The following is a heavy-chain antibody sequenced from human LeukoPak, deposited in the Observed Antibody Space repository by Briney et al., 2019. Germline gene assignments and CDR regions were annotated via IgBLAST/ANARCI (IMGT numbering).Heavy chain of an antibody. V-gene: IGHV6-1*01. J-gene: IGHJ4*02. CDR3: ARSGGTASGKYERATLDY. CDR1: GKSVSSNNAA. D-gene: IGHD1-26*01. CDR2: TYYRSRWYN. Sequence: SQTLSLTCDISGKSVSSNNAAWNWIRQSPSRGLEWLGRTYYRSRWYNDYAVSLKSRMTINADTSKNHFSLQLNSVTPEDTAVYYCARSGGTASGKYERATLDYWGQGTLVTVSS.